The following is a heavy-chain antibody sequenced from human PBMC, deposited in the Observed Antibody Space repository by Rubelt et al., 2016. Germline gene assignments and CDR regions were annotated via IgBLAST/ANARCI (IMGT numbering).Heavy chain of an antibody. V-gene: IGHV4-34*01. J-gene: IGHJ4*02. CDR1: GGSFSGYY. Sequence: QVQLQQWGAGLLKPSETLSLTCAVYGGSFSGYYWTWIRQPPGKGLEWIGEINHSGSTNYNPSLKRRVTISEDTSKNQFSLKLSSMTAADTAVYYCARGIAGRSSGWYVDWGQGILVTVSS. CDR2: INHSGST. CDR3: ARGIAGRSSGWYVD. D-gene: IGHD6-19*01.